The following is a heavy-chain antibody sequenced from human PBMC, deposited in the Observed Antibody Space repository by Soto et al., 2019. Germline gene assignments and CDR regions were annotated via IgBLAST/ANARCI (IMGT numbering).Heavy chain of an antibody. CDR1: GYTFTNYG. CDR3: ARDREYYYDSSGNYYYHYGMDV. V-gene: IGHV1-18*04. D-gene: IGHD3-22*01. CDR2: ISGYNGNT. Sequence: QVQLVESGAEVKKPGASVKVSCKASGYTFTNYGISWVRQAPGQGLEWMGWISGYNGNTKYAQKFQGRVTMTTDTTTNTAYMELRRLRSDNTAVNYCARDREYYYDSSGNYYYHYGMDVWGQGTTVTV. J-gene: IGHJ6*02.